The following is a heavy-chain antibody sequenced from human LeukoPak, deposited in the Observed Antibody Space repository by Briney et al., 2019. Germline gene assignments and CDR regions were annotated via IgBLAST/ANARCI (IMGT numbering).Heavy chain of an antibody. Sequence: ASVKVSCKASGYTFTGYYLHWVRQAPGQGLEWMGWINPHSGGTNYAQKFQGRVTMTRDTSISTVYMELSRLRSDDTAVYYCVRDRTKYCSSTSCPLDYWGQGTLVTVSS. D-gene: IGHD2-2*01. CDR3: VRDRTKYCSSTSCPLDY. CDR1: GYTFTGYY. CDR2: INPHSGGT. J-gene: IGHJ4*02. V-gene: IGHV1-2*02.